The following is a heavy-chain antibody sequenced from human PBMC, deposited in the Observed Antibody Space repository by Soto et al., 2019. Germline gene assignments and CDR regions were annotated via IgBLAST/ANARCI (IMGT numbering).Heavy chain of an antibody. J-gene: IGHJ4*02. Sequence: PSETLSLTCTVSGGSISSGGYYWNWIRQHPGKGLEWIGYIYYSGNTYYNPSLQSRITISVDTSKNQFSLKLSSVTAADTAVYYCARARTYYYASGSYYKPSYFDYWGQGSLVTVSS. V-gene: IGHV4-31*03. D-gene: IGHD3-10*01. CDR2: IYYSGNT. CDR1: GGSISSGGYY. CDR3: ARARTYYYASGSYYKPSYFDY.